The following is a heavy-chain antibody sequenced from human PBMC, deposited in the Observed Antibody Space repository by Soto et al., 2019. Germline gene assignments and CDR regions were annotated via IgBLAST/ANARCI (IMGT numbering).Heavy chain of an antibody. D-gene: IGHD1-1*01. Sequence: QVQLQESGPGLVKPSETLSLTCTVSGGSITSFFWSWIRQPPGKGLEWIAYISSSGSTKYNPSLKSRGTISLDTSTNQFSLRSISVTAADTAVYYCARLAPRDGDPKTVRAFDIWGQGTMVTVSS. J-gene: IGHJ3*02. V-gene: IGHV4-59*01. CDR1: GGSITSFF. CDR2: ISSSGST. CDR3: ARLAPRDGDPKTVRAFDI.